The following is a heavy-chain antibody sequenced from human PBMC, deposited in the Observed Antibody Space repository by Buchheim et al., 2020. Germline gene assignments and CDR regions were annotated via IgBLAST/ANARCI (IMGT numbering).Heavy chain of an antibody. CDR3: AKDVGLDSYLDY. Sequence: QVQLVESGGGVVQPGRSLRLSCAASGFTFSSYGMHWVRQAPGKGLEWVAVISYDGSNKYYADSVKGRFTISRDNSKNTLYLQMNSLRAEDTAVYYCAKDVGLDSYLDYGGQGTL. CDR2: ISYDGSNK. V-gene: IGHV3-30*18. J-gene: IGHJ4*02. CDR1: GFTFSSYG. D-gene: IGHD1-26*01.